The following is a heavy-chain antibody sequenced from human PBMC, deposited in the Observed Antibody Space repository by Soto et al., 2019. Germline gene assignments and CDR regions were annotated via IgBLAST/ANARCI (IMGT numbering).Heavy chain of an antibody. CDR2: ISYDGSNK. CDR1: GFTFSSYA. J-gene: IGHJ6*02. D-gene: IGHD1-1*01. Sequence: QVQLVESGGGVVQPGRSLRLSCAASGFTFSSYAMHWVRQAPGKGLEWVAVISYDGSNKYYADSVKGRFTISRDNSKNTLYLQMNSLRAEDTAVYYCARHRLRYNWNDFPYYYHGMDVWGQGTTVSVSS. CDR3: ARHRLRYNWNDFPYYYHGMDV. V-gene: IGHV3-30-3*01.